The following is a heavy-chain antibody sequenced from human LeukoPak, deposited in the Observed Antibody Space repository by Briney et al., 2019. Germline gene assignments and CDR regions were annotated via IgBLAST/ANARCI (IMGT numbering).Heavy chain of an antibody. CDR3: ARTYYDSRGYYYFDY. J-gene: IGHJ4*02. CDR1: GYSFSSYG. D-gene: IGHD3-22*01. Sequence: GASVKVSCKAFGYSFSSYGINWVRQAPGQGLEWMVWINPNSGGTNYARKFKGRVTMTRDTSITTAYMELTRLISDETAVYYCARTYYDSRGYYYFDYWGQGTLVTV. V-gene: IGHV1-2*02. CDR2: INPNSGGT.